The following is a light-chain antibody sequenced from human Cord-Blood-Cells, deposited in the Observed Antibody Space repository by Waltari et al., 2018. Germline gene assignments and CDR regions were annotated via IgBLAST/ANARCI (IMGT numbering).Light chain of an antibody. J-gene: IGKJ3*01. CDR1: QSISSW. CDR3: QQYNSYSLT. Sequence: DIQMTQSPSTLSASVGDRVTITGRASQSISSWLAWYQQKPGKVPKLLIHDASSLESGVPSRFSGSGSGTEFTLTISSLQPDDFATYYCQQYNSYSLTFGPGTKVDIK. V-gene: IGKV1-5*01. CDR2: DAS.